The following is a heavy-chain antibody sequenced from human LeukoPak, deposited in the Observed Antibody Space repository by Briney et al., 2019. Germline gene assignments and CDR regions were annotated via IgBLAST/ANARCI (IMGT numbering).Heavy chain of an antibody. Sequence: PSETLSLTCTVSGGSISSGSYYWSWIRQPAGKGLEWIGRIYTSGSTNYNPSLKSRVTISVDTSKNQFSLKLSSVTAADTAVYYCARVVLNPSYYYMDVWGKGTTVTISS. CDR1: GGSISSGSYY. CDR2: IYTSGST. CDR3: ARVVLNPSYYYMDV. D-gene: IGHD1-14*01. J-gene: IGHJ6*03. V-gene: IGHV4-61*02.